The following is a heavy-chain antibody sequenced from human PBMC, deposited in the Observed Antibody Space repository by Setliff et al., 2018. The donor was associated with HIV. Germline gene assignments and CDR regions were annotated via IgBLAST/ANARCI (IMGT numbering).Heavy chain of an antibody. J-gene: IGHJ4*02. CDR1: GYTLTGYY. CDR3: ARQDIPTGYYLFDY. Sequence: ASVKVSCKASGYTLTGYYMNWVRQAPGQGLEWMGRINPNMGDTQYAQKFQGRIIMTRDTSINTVYMELSSLTSDDTALYYCARQDIPTGYYLFDYWGQGTQVTVSS. CDR2: INPNMGDT. D-gene: IGHD3-9*01. V-gene: IGHV1-2*06.